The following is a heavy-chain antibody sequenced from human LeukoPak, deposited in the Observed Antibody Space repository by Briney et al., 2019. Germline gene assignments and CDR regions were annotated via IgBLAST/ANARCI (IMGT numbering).Heavy chain of an antibody. CDR3: AVEVASPGSYYKPVYYYMDV. CDR2: INHSGST. CDR1: GGSFSGYY. Sequence: SETLSLTCAVYGGSFSGYYWSWIRQPPGKGLEWIGEINHSGSTNYNPSLKSRVTISVDTSKNQFSLKLSSVTAADTAVYYCAVEVASPGSYYKPVYYYMDVWGKGTTVTVSS. V-gene: IGHV4-34*01. J-gene: IGHJ6*03. D-gene: IGHD3-10*01.